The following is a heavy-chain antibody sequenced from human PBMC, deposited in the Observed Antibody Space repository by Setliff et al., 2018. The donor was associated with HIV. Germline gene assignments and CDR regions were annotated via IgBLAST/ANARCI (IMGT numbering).Heavy chain of an antibody. D-gene: IGHD6-19*01. V-gene: IGHV4-4*08. J-gene: IGHJ4*02. CDR1: GVSISSYY. CDR3: AKQGATSGLDF. CDR2: IFPGGAT. Sequence: PSETLSLTCSVSGVSISSYYWSWIRHSPGKGLEWIGIIFPGGATNYNPSLYADSVKGRFIISRDNSKNTLSLQMTSLTTEDTAVYYCAKQGATSGLDFWGQGTLVTVSS.